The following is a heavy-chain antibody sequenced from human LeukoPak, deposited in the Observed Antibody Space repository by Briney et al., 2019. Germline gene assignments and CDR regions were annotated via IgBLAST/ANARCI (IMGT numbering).Heavy chain of an antibody. CDR3: AREGITGTTPPWAFDI. V-gene: IGHV4-4*07. Sequence: SETLSLTCTVSGGSISSYYWSWIRQPAGKGLEWIGRIYTSGSTNYNPSLKSRVTMSVDTSKNQFSLKLSSVTAAGTAVYYCAREGITGTTPPWAFDIWGQGTMVTVSS. CDR2: IYTSGST. CDR1: GGSISSYY. D-gene: IGHD1-7*01. J-gene: IGHJ3*02.